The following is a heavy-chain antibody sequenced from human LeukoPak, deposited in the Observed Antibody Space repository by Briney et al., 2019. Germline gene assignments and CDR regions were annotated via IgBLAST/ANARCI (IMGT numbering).Heavy chain of an antibody. D-gene: IGHD4-17*01. Sequence: PSETLSLTCAVYGGSFSGYYWSWIRQPPGKGLEWIGEINHSGGTNYNPSLKSRVTVSVDTSKNQFSLKLSSVTAADTAVYYCARVLPYGDHVRFRWYFDLWGRGTLVTVSS. CDR2: INHSGGT. J-gene: IGHJ2*01. CDR3: ARVLPYGDHVRFRWYFDL. CDR1: GGSFSGYY. V-gene: IGHV4-34*01.